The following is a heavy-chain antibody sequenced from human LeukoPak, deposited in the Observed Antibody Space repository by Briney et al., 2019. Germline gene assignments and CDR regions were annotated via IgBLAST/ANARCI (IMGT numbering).Heavy chain of an antibody. J-gene: IGHJ5*02. V-gene: IGHV3-7*01. CDR3: ARGLYSSSSSQIFDP. D-gene: IGHD6-6*01. CDR1: GFTFSSYW. Sequence: GGSLRLSCAASGFTFSSYWMSWVRQAPGKGLEWVANIKQDGSEKYYVDSVKGRFTISRDNAKNSLYLQMNSLRAEDTAVFYFARGLYSSSSSQIFDPWGQGTLVTVSS. CDR2: IKQDGSEK.